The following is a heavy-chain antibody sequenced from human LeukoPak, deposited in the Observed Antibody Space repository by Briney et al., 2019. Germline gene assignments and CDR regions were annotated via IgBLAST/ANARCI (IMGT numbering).Heavy chain of an antibody. CDR2: ISSSSSYI. CDR1: GFTFSSYS. CDR3: ARLVVVPAAIAYYCGMDV. J-gene: IGHJ6*02. Sequence: PGGSLRLSCAASGFTFSSYSMNWVRQAPGKGLEWVSSISSSSSYIYYADSVKGRFTISRDNAKNSLYLQMNSLRAEDTAVYYCARLVVVPAAIAYYCGMDVWGQGTTVTVSS. D-gene: IGHD2-2*02. V-gene: IGHV3-21*01.